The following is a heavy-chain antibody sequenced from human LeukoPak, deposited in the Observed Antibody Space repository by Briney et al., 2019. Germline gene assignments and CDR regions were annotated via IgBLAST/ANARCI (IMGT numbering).Heavy chain of an antibody. Sequence: PRGSLRLSCAASGFTFTNYGMHWVRQAPGKGLGWVAYIASDGNYRDYVDSVRGRFTVSRDNSKNTLYLQMDSLRAEDTAVYYCANLPYNWNEYFDDYWGQGTLVTVSS. J-gene: IGHJ4*02. CDR2: IASDGNYR. D-gene: IGHD1-1*01. CDR3: ANLPYNWNEYFDDY. CDR1: GFTFTNYG. V-gene: IGHV3-30*02.